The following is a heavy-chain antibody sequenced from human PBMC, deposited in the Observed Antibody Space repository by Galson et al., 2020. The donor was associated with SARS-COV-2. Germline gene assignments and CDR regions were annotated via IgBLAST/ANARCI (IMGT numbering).Heavy chain of an antibody. CDR2: INHSGST. Sequence: ETSETLSLTCAVYGGSFSGYYWSWIRQPPGKGLEWIGEINHSGSTNYNPSLKSRVTISVDTSKNQFSLKLSSVTAADTAVYYCARAWRVLWFGTAYYFDYWGQGTLVTVSS. CDR3: ARAWRVLWFGTAYYFDY. J-gene: IGHJ4*02. V-gene: IGHV4-34*01. D-gene: IGHD3-10*01. CDR1: GGSFSGYY.